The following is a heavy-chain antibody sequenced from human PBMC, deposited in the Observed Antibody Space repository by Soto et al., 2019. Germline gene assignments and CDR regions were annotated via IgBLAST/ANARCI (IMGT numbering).Heavy chain of an antibody. Sequence: HVQLVESGGGVVQPGRSLRLSCAVSGFNFDSYGMHWVRQAPGKGLEWVAVISYDGSHKASADSVKGRFAISRDNSKNILFLQMNSLRVEDTAVYYCAKDLVQTSSCPAEWGQGTLVTVSS. V-gene: IGHV3-30*18. CDR1: GFNFDSYG. CDR2: ISYDGSHK. J-gene: IGHJ4*02. CDR3: AKDLVQTSSCPAE. D-gene: IGHD6-19*01.